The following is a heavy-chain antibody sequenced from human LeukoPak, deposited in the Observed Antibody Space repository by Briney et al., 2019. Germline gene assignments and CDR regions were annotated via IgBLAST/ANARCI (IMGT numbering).Heavy chain of an antibody. J-gene: IGHJ4*02. CDR3: VVWKRDYTVDY. CDR2: TYYGGST. CDR1: GGSLSRGGDY. Sequence: SETLSLTCTVSGGSLSRGGDYWTWIRQHPGKGLEWIGNTYYGGSTYYNPSLKSRGTISVDTSKNQFSLKLTSVTAADTAVYYCVVWKRDYTVDYWGQGTLVTVSS. V-gene: IGHV4-31*03. D-gene: IGHD4-11*01.